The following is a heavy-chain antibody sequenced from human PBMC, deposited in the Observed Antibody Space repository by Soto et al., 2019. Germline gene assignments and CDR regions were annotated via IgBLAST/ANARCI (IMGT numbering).Heavy chain of an antibody. CDR2: IYYSGST. Sequence: SETLSLTCTVSGGSISSGGYYWSWIRQHPGKGLEWIGYIYYSGSTYYNPSLKSRVTISVDTSKNQFSLKLSSVTAADTAVYYCARPLYYYDSSGYYPFDYWGQGTLVTVSS. CDR1: GGSISSGGYY. V-gene: IGHV4-31*03. CDR3: ARPLYYYDSSGYYPFDY. D-gene: IGHD3-22*01. J-gene: IGHJ4*02.